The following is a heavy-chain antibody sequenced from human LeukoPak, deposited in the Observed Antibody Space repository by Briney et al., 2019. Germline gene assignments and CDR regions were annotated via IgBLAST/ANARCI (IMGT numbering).Heavy chain of an antibody. D-gene: IGHD6-13*01. CDR1: GGSISRHY. V-gene: IGHV4-59*11. Sequence: SETLSLTCTVSGGSISRHYWSWIRQPPGKGLEWIGYIYHSGSTNYNPSLKSRVTISVDTSKNQFSLKVSSVTAADTAVYYCARDPSYSSSSYYYYYGMDVWGQGTTVTVSS. J-gene: IGHJ6*02. CDR3: ARDPSYSSSSYYYYYGMDV. CDR2: IYHSGST.